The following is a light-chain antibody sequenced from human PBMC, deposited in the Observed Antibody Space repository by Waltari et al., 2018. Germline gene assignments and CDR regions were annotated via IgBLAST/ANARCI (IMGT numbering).Light chain of an antibody. CDR1: SSAVGGHNY. CDR2: EVS. Sequence: QSALPQTTSASGSHGQSVPISCTGTSSAVGGHNYVPWYQQHPGKAPKLMIYEVSKRPSGVPDRFSGSKSGNTASLTVSGLQAEDEADYYCSSYAGNNNLVFGGGTKLTVL. J-gene: IGLJ2*01. V-gene: IGLV2-8*01. CDR3: SSYAGNNNLV.